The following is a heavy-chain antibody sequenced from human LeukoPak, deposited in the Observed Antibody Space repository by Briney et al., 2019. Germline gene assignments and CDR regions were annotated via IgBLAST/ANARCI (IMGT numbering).Heavy chain of an antibody. D-gene: IGHD5-18*01. CDR2: ISANGRNT. CDR1: GFIVSSYS. J-gene: IGHJ4*02. CDR3: AKVHPHIQLWFFLY. Sequence: GGSLGLSCAASGFIVSSYSMHWVRQAPGKGLEFVSAISANGRNTYYASSVKGRFTISRDNSKNTLYLQMGSLRAEDLAVYYCAKVHPHIQLWFFLYWGQGTLVTVSS. V-gene: IGHV3-64*01.